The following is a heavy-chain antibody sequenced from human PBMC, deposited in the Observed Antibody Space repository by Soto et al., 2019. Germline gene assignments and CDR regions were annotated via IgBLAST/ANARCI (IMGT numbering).Heavy chain of an antibody. D-gene: IGHD6-6*01. CDR1: GGTFSSYA. CDR2: IIPIFGTA. V-gene: IGHV1-69*01. J-gene: IGHJ6*02. Sequence: QVQLVQSGAEVKKPGSSVKVSCKASGGTFSSYAISWVRQAPGQGLEWMGGIIPIFGTANYAQKFQGRVTITADESTSTAYMELSSLRCEDTAVYYCALKDTEQLGRFNYYYYGMDVWGQGTTVTVSS. CDR3: ALKDTEQLGRFNYYYYGMDV.